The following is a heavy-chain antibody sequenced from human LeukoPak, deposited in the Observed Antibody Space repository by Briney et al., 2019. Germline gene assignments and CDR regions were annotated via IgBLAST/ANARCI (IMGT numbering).Heavy chain of an antibody. CDR3: ARDRYDSSGYYYLDYFDY. Sequence: ASVKVSCKASGYTFTSYDINWVRQAPGQGLEWMGGIIPIFGTANYAQKFQGRVTITADKSTSTAYMELSSLRSEDTAVYYCARDRYDSSGYYYLDYFDYWGQGTLVTVSS. J-gene: IGHJ4*02. CDR2: IIPIFGTA. V-gene: IGHV1-69*06. CDR1: GYTFTSYD. D-gene: IGHD3-22*01.